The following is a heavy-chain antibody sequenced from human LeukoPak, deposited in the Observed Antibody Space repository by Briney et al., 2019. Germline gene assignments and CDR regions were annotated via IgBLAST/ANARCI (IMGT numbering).Heavy chain of an antibody. J-gene: IGHJ6*03. Sequence: GEALKISCKGSGYSFTSYWIGWVRQMPGKGVEWMGIIYPGDSDTRYSPSFQRQVTIAADKSIRTDYLQWSSLKASDTAMYYCARLGQRARKALVSTSDKRDYYYYYMDVWGKGTTVTISS. V-gene: IGHV5-51*01. CDR1: GYSFTSYW. D-gene: IGHD2-2*01. CDR2: IYPGDSDT. CDR3: ARLGQRARKALVSTSDKRDYYYYYMDV.